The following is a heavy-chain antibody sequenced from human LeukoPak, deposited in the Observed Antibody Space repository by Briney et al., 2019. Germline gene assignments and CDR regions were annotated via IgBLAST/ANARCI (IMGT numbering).Heavy chain of an antibody. J-gene: IGHJ2*01. D-gene: IGHD3-3*01. V-gene: IGHV1-8*03. Sequence: GASVKVSCKASGYTFTSYDINWVRQATGQGLEWMGWMNPNSGNTGYAQKFQGRVTITRNTSISTAYMELSSLRSEDTAVYYCARGIGFWSGYVFANWYFDLWGRGTLVTVSS. CDR2: MNPNSGNT. CDR3: ARGIGFWSGYVFANWYFDL. CDR1: GYTFTSYD.